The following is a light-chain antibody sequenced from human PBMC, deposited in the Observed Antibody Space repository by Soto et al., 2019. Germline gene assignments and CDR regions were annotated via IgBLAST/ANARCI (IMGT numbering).Light chain of an antibody. CDR1: SSDIGSYYH. CDR2: AVS. V-gene: IGLV2-14*03. CDR3: ISYTDRQSYL. J-gene: IGLJ1*01. Sequence: QSALTQPASVSGSPGQSITISCSGTSSDIGSYYHVAWYQQFPGKSPKLIIYAVSDRPSGVSDRFSGSKAGSSASLTISGLQTEDEADYYCISYTDRQSYLFGTGTKVTVL.